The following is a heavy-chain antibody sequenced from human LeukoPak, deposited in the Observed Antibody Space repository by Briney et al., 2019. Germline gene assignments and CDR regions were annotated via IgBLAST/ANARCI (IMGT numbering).Heavy chain of an antibody. D-gene: IGHD3-10*01. CDR1: GGTFSSYA. CDR3: ARGLLYGSGTYYDY. J-gene: IGHJ4*02. Sequence: ASVKVSCKASGGTFSSYAISWVRQAPGQGLEWMGGIIPIFGTANYAQKFQGRVTITADESTSTAYMELSSLRSEDTAVYYCARGLLYGSGTYYDYWGQGTLVTVSS. V-gene: IGHV1-69*13. CDR2: IIPIFGTA.